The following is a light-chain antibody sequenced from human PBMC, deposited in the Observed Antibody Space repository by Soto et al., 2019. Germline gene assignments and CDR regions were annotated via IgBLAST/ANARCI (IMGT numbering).Light chain of an antibody. CDR2: RNN. CDR3: ATWDDSLNGFYV. CDR1: TSNIGSNY. V-gene: IGLV1-47*01. J-gene: IGLJ1*01. Sequence: QSVLTQLPSASGTPGQGVTISCSGSTSNIGSNYVYWYQQLPGTAPKLLIYRNNQRPSGVPDRFSGSKSGTSASLAISGLRSDDEADYFCATWDDSLNGFYVFGTGTKVTV.